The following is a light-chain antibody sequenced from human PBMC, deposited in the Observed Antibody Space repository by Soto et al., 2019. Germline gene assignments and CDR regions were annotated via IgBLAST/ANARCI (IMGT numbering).Light chain of an antibody. CDR1: QSVGSY. V-gene: IGKV3-11*01. J-gene: IGKJ3*01. CDR2: DAS. Sequence: EIVLTQSPATLSLSPGESGTLSCRASQSVGSYLVWYQQRPGQTPMLLIYDASNRATDIPARFSGSGSGTDFALTISSLGPEDFAVYYCQQRYSWSLTFGPGTKVDIK. CDR3: QQRYSWSLT.